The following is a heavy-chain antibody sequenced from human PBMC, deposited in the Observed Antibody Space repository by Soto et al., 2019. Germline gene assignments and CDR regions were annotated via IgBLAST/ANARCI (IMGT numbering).Heavy chain of an antibody. D-gene: IGHD2-21*01. J-gene: IGHJ4*02. CDR3: ATYPLGDGYSPFDA. Sequence: QVQLVQSGAEVKKPGSSVKVSCKASGGTFTSHSINWVRQAPGQRLEWMGGIIPMFGTVQYAQKFQDRLTITADGSTTTAYMELNSLTSEDTAGYYCATYPLGDGYSPFDAWGQGTLVTVSS. V-gene: IGHV1-69*12. CDR1: GGTFTSHS. CDR2: IIPMFGTV.